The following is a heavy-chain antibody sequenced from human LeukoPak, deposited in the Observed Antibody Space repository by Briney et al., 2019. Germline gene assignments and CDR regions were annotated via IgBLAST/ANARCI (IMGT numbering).Heavy chain of an antibody. Sequence: ASVQVSCKASGYTFTSYGISWVRQAPGQGLEWMGWISAYNGNTNYAQKLQGRVTMTTDTSPSTAYMELRSLRCDDTAVYYCARDEYYEYVWGSLDSDYCGQGTLVTVSS. CDR1: GYTFTSYG. CDR2: ISAYNGNT. CDR3: ARDEYYEYVWGSLDSDY. D-gene: IGHD3-16*01. V-gene: IGHV1-18*01. J-gene: IGHJ4*02.